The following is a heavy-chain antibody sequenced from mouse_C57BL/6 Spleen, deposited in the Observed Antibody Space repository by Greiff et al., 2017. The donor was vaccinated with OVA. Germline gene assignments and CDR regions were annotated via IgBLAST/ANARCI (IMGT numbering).Heavy chain of an antibody. CDR3: ARSGSNYCDY. CDR1: GYTFTSYW. D-gene: IGHD3-1*01. J-gene: IGHJ2*01. V-gene: IGHV1-69*01. CDR2: IDPSDSYT. Sequence: QVQLQQPGAELVMPGASVKLSCKASGYTFTSYWMHWVKQRPGQGLEWIGEIDPSDSYTNYNQKFKGKSTLTVDKSSSTAYMQLRSLTSEDSAVYYCARSGSNYCDYWGQGTTLTVSS.